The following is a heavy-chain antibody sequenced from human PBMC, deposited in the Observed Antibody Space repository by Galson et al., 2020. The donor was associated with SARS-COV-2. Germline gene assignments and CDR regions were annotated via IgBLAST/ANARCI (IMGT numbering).Heavy chain of an antibody. J-gene: IGHJ6*02. CDR1: GFTFRSYW. D-gene: IGHD3-10*01. CDR2: INRDGSTT. Sequence: PGGSLRLSCAASGFTFRSYWMHWVRQATGKGLVWVSRINRDGSTTSYADSVKGRFTISRDNAKNTLYLQMNSLRAEDTAVYYCAREGVDHYGMDVWGQGTTVTVSS. CDR3: AREGVDHYGMDV. V-gene: IGHV3-74*01.